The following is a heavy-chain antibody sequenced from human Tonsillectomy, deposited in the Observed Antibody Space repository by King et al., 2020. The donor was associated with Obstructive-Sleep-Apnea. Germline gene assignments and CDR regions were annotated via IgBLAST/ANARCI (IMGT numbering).Heavy chain of an antibody. CDR1: GFSFDDYA. D-gene: IGHD6-19*01. CDR2: INWNSDTI. J-gene: IGHJ4*02. V-gene: IGHV3-9*01. Sequence: VQLVESGGGLVQPGRSLRLSCAASGFSFDDYAMHWVRQAPGKGLEGVSGINWNSDTIGYADSWVGRFTISRDNAKNSRYLQMNSLRAGDTALYFCVKDKAGEYSSGWDLIDWGQGTLVTVSS. CDR3: VKDKAGEYSSGWDLID.